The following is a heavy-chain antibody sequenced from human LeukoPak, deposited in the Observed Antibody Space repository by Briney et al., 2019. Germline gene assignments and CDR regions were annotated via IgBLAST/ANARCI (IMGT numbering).Heavy chain of an antibody. V-gene: IGHV3-74*01. CDR3: ARGSTWLQYRNDAFDI. CDR1: GFTFSSYW. Sequence: GGSLRLSCAASGFTFSSYWMHWVRQAPGKGLVWVSRINSDGSSTIYADSVKGRFTISRDNAKNTLYLQMNSLRAEDTAVYYCARGSTWLQYRNDAFDIWGQGTMVTVSS. J-gene: IGHJ3*02. D-gene: IGHD5-24*01. CDR2: INSDGSST.